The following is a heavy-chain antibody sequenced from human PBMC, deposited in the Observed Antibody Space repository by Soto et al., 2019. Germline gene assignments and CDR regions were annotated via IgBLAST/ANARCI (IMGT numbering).Heavy chain of an antibody. CDR1: GGSFSGYY. CDR3: ARGRIQLWLYGMDV. J-gene: IGHJ6*02. CDR2: INHSGST. D-gene: IGHD5-18*01. V-gene: IGHV4-34*01. Sequence: QVQLQQWGAGLLKPSETLSLTCAVYGGSFSGYYWSWIRQPPGKGLEWIGEINHSGSTNYNPSLKRRVTISVDTSKNQFSLKLSSVTAADTAVYYCARGRIQLWLYGMDVWGQGTTVTVSS.